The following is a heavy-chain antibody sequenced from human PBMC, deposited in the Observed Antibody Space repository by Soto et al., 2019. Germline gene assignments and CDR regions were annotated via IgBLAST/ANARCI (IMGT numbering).Heavy chain of an antibody. CDR3: AKENGFWSGREMDY. D-gene: IGHD3-3*01. CDR2: ISGSGDST. CDR1: GFTFSSYA. J-gene: IGHJ4*02. Sequence: EVQLLESGGGLVQPGGSLRLSCAASGFTFSSYAMNWVRQAPGKGLEWVSAISGSGDSTYYANSVKGRFTISRDNSMNTLYLQMNSLRAEDTAVYYCAKENGFWSGREMDYWGQGTLVTVSS. V-gene: IGHV3-23*01.